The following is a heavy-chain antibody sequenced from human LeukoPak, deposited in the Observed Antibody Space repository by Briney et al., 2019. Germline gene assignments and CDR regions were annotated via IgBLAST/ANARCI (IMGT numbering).Heavy chain of an antibody. J-gene: IGHJ5*02. CDR3: AREGVGSSSWYRNWFDP. V-gene: IGHV3-30*02. CDR1: GFIFSSYG. D-gene: IGHD6-13*01. Sequence: GGSLRLSCAASGFIFSSYGMHWVRQAPDKGLEWVAFIRYDGSRKYYADSVKGRFTISRDNSKNTLYLQMNSLRSDDTAVYYCAREGVGSSSWYRNWFDPWGQGTLVTVSS. CDR2: IRYDGSRK.